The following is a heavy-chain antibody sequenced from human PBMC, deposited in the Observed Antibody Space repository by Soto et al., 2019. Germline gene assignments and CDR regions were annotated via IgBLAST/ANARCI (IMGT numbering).Heavy chain of an antibody. CDR1: GFTFSSYG. D-gene: IGHD2-8*01. CDR3: ANVTLNPIVLMVYASGAFDI. CDR2: ISYDGSNK. V-gene: IGHV3-30*18. J-gene: IGHJ3*02. Sequence: PGGSLRLSCAASGFTFSSYGMHWVRQAPGKGLEWVAVISYDGSNKYYADSVKGRFTISRDNSKNTLYLQMNSLRAEDTAVYYCANVTLNPIVLMVYASGAFDIWGQGTMVTVSS.